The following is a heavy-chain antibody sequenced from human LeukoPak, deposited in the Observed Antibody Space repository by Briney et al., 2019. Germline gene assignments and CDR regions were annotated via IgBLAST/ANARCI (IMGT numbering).Heavy chain of an antibody. J-gene: IGHJ4*02. Sequence: GGSLRLSCAASGFTFSNYWMNWVRQAPGKGLEWVARIKQDGSEKYYVESVKGRFTISRDNAKKSVYLQMDGLRAEDTAVYYCAREGYCSGGICSYDNWGQGTLVTVSS. V-gene: IGHV3-7*01. D-gene: IGHD2-15*01. CDR1: GFTFSNYW. CDR3: AREGYCSGGICSYDN. CDR2: IKQDGSEK.